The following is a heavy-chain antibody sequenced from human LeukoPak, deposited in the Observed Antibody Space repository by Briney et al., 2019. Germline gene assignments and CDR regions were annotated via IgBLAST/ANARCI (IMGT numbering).Heavy chain of an antibody. CDR3: ARTSRITIFGVVIFAWFDP. Sequence: GGSLRLSCAASGFTFSDYYMSWIRQAPGKGLEWVSYISSSGSTIYYADSVKGRFTISRDNAKNSLYLQVNSLRAEDTAVYYCARTSRITIFGVVIFAWFDPWGQGTLVTVSS. J-gene: IGHJ5*02. CDR2: ISSSGSTI. D-gene: IGHD3-3*01. V-gene: IGHV3-11*01. CDR1: GFTFSDYY.